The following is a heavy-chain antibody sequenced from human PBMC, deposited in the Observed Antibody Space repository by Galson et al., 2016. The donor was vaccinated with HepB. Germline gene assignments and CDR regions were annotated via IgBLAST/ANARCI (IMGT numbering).Heavy chain of an antibody. J-gene: IGHJ4*02. D-gene: IGHD2-21*02. CDR1: GYTFTSDG. V-gene: IGHV1-18*01. Sequence: SVKVSCKASGYTFTSDGINWVRQAPGQGLEWMGWISGNNVNTNFAQKVQGRVTMTTDTSTSTAYMELGSLRSDDTAVYYCAIMGASCGGDCKFDYWGQGTLVTVSS. CDR2: ISGNNVNT. CDR3: AIMGASCGGDCKFDY.